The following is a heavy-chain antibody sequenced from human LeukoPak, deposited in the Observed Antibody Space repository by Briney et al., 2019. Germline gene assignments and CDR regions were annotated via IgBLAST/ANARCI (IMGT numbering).Heavy chain of an antibody. V-gene: IGHV3-21*01. J-gene: IGHJ4*02. CDR2: ISSSSSYI. CDR1: GFTFSSYS. D-gene: IGHD3-9*01. Sequence: GGSLRLSCAASGFTFSSYSMNWVRQAPGKGLEWVSSISSSSSYIYYADSVKGRFTISRDNAKNSLYLQMNSLRAEDTAVYYCARVARYYDILTGYNPFDHWGQGTLVTVSS. CDR3: ARVARYYDILTGYNPFDH.